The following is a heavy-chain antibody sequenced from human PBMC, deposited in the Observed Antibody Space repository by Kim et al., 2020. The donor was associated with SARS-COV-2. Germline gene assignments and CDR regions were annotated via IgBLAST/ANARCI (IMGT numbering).Heavy chain of an antibody. CDR3: AKDTYGSGSYYDLGYFDY. J-gene: IGHJ4*02. Sequence: VKSRFTIYRDNSKNSLYLQMNSLRTEDTALYYCAKDTYGSGSYYDLGYFDYWGQGTLVTVSS. V-gene: IGHV3-43*01. D-gene: IGHD3-10*01.